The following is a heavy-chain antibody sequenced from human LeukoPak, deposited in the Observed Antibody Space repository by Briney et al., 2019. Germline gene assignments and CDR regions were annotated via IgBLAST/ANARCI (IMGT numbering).Heavy chain of an antibody. CDR2: ISNNGGYT. CDR3: ARRGDGYNNGMDV. J-gene: IGHJ6*02. D-gene: IGHD5-24*01. V-gene: IGHV3-23*01. CDR1: GFTFSSSA. Sequence: GGSLRLSCAASGFTFSSSAMSWVRQAPGKGLEWVSAISNNGGYTYYADSVQGRFTISRDNSKSTLCLQMNSLRAEDTAVYYCARRGDGYNNGMDVWGQGITVTVSS.